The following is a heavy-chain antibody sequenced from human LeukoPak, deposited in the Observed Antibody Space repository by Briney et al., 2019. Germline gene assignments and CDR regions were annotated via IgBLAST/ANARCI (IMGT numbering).Heavy chain of an antibody. CDR3: ARGINMMIVAPGY. Sequence: PGGSLRLSCAASGFTVNNNYMTWVRQAPGKGLEWVSVLYSNSITYYADSVKGRFTISRDSSKNTLYLQMTSLRAEDTAVYYCARGINMMIVAPGYWGQGTLVTVSS. V-gene: IGHV3-53*01. D-gene: IGHD3-22*01. CDR2: LYSNSIT. CDR1: GFTVNNNY. J-gene: IGHJ4*02.